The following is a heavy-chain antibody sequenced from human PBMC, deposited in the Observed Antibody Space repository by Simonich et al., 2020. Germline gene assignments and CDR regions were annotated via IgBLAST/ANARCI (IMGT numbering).Heavy chain of an antibody. D-gene: IGHD1-1*01. V-gene: IGHV1-18*01. CDR1: GYTFTSYG. J-gene: IGHJ3*02. CDR2: TSAYNGNT. CDR3: ARSTTGTTAFDI. Sequence: QVQLVQSGAEVKKPGASVKVSCTASGYTFTSYGISWVRLAPGQGLEGMGWTSAYNGNTNYAQKLQGRVTMTTDTSTSTAYMELRSLRSDDTAVYYCARSTTGTTAFDIWGQGTMVTVSS.